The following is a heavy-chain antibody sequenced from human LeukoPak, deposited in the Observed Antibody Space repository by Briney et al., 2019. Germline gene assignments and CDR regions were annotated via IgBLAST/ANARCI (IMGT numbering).Heavy chain of an antibody. CDR3: ATGGPHDYGDPWEFDY. CDR2: ISAYNGNT. Sequence: PGASVKVSCKASGYTFTSYGISWVRQAPGQGLEWMGWISAYNGNTNYAQKLQGRVTMTTDTSTSTAYMELSSLRSEDTAVYYCATGGPHDYGDPWEFDYWGQGTLVTVSS. J-gene: IGHJ4*02. V-gene: IGHV1-18*01. CDR1: GYTFTSYG. D-gene: IGHD4-17*01.